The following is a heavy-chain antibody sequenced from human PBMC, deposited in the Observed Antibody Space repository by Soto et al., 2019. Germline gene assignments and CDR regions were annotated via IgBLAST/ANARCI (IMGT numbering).Heavy chain of an antibody. V-gene: IGHV4-59*08. CDR1: GGSISSYY. Sequence: SETLSLTCTVSGGSISSYYWSWIRQPPGKGLEWIGYIYYSGSTNYNPSLKSRVTISVDTSKNQFSLKLSSVTAADTAVYYCARGYCSGGSCYSPGLNDYYYYMDVWGKGTTVTVSS. J-gene: IGHJ6*03. CDR3: ARGYCSGGSCYSPGLNDYYYYMDV. D-gene: IGHD2-15*01. CDR2: IYYSGST.